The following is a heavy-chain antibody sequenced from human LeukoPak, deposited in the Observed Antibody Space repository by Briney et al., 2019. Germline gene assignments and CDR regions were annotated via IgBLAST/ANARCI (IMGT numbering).Heavy chain of an antibody. D-gene: IGHD2-2*02. CDR2: IRYDGSNK. V-gene: IGHV3-30*02. J-gene: IGHJ3*02. CDR1: GFTFSNNG. Sequence: GGSRRLSCAASGFTFSNNGMHWVRQAPGKGLEWVALIRYDGSNKYHADSVKGRFTISRDNSKNTLYLQMNSLRAEDTAVYYCAKTGGYNDFDIWGQGTMVTVSS. CDR3: AKTGGYNDFDI.